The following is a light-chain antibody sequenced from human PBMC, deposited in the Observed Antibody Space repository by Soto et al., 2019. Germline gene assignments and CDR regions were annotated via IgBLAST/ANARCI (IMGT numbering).Light chain of an antibody. J-gene: IGLJ2*01. CDR3: SSYAGINNLI. CDR2: EVT. CDR1: SSDVGGYKY. V-gene: IGLV2-8*01. Sequence: QSALTQPPSASGSPGQSVTISCTGTSSDVGGYKYVSWYQHHPGKAPKLMIYEVTKRPSGVPDRFSGSKSGNTASLTVSGLRAEDEGDYYCSSYAGINNLIFGGGTKVTVL.